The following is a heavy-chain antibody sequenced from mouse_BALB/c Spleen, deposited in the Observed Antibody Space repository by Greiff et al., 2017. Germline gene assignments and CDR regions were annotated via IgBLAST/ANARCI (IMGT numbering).Heavy chain of an antibody. Sequence: EVQRVESGGGLVKPGGSLKLSCAASGFTFSSYAMSWVRQSPEKRLEWVAEISSGGSYTYYPDTVTGRFTISRDNAKNTLYLEMSSLRSEDTAMYYCARISTMYYFDYWGQGTTRTVSS. CDR1: GFTFSSYA. CDR2: ISSGGSYT. D-gene: IGHD2-1*01. J-gene: IGHJ2*01. CDR3: ARISTMYYFDY. V-gene: IGHV5-9-4*01.